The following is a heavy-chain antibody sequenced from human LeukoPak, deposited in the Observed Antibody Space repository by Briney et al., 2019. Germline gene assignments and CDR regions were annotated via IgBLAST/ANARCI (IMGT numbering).Heavy chain of an antibody. Sequence: SETLSLTCTVSGGSISSYYWSWIRQPPGKGLEWIGYIYYSGNTNYNPSLKSRVTISVDTSKNQFSLKLSSVTAADTAVYYCARGGMYYDILTGRFDYWGQGTLVTVSS. J-gene: IGHJ4*02. D-gene: IGHD3-9*01. V-gene: IGHV4-59*01. CDR3: ARGGMYYDILTGRFDY. CDR2: IYYSGNT. CDR1: GGSISSYY.